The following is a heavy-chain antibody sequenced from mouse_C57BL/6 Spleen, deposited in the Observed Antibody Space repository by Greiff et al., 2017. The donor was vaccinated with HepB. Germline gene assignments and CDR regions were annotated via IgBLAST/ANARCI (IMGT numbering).Heavy chain of an antibody. J-gene: IGHJ2*01. V-gene: IGHV1-26*01. CDR2: INPNNGGT. CDR3: ARWNYSNLGY. Sequence: EVKLQQSGPELVKPGASVKISCKASGYTFTDYYMNWVKQSHGKSLEWIGDINPNNGGTSYNQKFKGKATLTVDKSSSTAYMELRSLTSEDSAVYYCARWNYSNLGYWGQGTTLTVSS. D-gene: IGHD2-5*01. CDR1: GYTFTDYY.